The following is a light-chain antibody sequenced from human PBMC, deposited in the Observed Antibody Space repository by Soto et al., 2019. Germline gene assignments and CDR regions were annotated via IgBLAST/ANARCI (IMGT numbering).Light chain of an antibody. J-gene: IGLJ1*01. CDR2: DVT. V-gene: IGLV2-14*01. Sequence: QSVLSQPASVSGSPGQSITISCTGTSSDVGGYNSVSWYQQHSDKAPKLMIYDVTNRPSGVSNRFSGSKSGNTASLTISGLQAEDEADYYCSSYTSVSTYVFGTGTKVTVL. CDR3: SSYTSVSTYV. CDR1: SSDVGGYNS.